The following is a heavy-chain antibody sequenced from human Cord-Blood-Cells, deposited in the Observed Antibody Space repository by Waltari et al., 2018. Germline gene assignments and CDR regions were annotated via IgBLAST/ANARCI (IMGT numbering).Heavy chain of an antibody. CDR1: GGSFSGYY. CDR2: INHSGST. V-gene: IGHV4-34*01. Sequence: QVQLQQWGAGLLKPSETLSLTCAVYGGSFSGYYWSWIRQPPGKGLGWIGEINHSGSTNDNPSLKSRVTISVDTAKNQFSLKLSSVTAADTAVYYCARGLPYYYDSSGSRWFDPWGQGTLVTVSS. J-gene: IGHJ5*02. D-gene: IGHD3-22*01. CDR3: ARGLPYYYDSSGSRWFDP.